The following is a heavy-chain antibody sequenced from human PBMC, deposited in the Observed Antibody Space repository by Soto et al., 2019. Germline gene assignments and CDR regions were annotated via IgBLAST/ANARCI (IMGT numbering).Heavy chain of an antibody. CDR3: AKDRDGAAAGPTKFYGMDV. CDR1: GFTFSSYA. V-gene: IGHV3-23*01. J-gene: IGHJ6*02. Sequence: EVQLLESGGGLVQPGGSLRLSCAASGFTFSSYAMSWVRQAPGKGLEWVPVISGSGDSTYYADSVRGRFTISRDNSKNTLYLQMHSLRAEDTAVYYCAKDRDGAAAGPTKFYGMDVWGQGTTVTVSS. CDR2: ISGSGDST. D-gene: IGHD6-13*01.